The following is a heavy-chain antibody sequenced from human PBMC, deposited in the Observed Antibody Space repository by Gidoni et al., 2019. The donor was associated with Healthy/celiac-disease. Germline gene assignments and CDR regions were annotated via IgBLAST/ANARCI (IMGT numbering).Heavy chain of an antibody. CDR2: IRSKAYGGTT. CDR3: TSWQWELLPGR. CDR1: GFTFGDYA. J-gene: IGHJ4*02. V-gene: IGHV3-49*04. Sequence: EVQLVESGGGLVQPGRSLRLSCTASGFTFGDYAMSWVRQAPGKGLEWVGFIRSKAYGGTTEYAASVKGRFTISRDDSKSIAYLQMNSLKTEDTAVYYCTSWQWELLPGRWGQGTLVTVSS. D-gene: IGHD1-26*01.